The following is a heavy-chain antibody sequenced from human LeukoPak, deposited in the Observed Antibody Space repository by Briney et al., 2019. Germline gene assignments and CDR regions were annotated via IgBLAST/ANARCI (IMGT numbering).Heavy chain of an antibody. CDR2: INADGSTT. CDR3: AREVGDYGDYGSPYNWFDP. Sequence: GGSLRLSCAASGFTFGNSWVHWVRQAPGKGLVWVSLINADGSTTTHADSVKGRFTISRDNSKNTLYLQMNSLRAEDTAVYYCAREVGDYGDYGSPYNWFDPWGQGTLVTVSS. CDR1: GFTFGNSW. D-gene: IGHD4-17*01. J-gene: IGHJ5*02. V-gene: IGHV3-74*01.